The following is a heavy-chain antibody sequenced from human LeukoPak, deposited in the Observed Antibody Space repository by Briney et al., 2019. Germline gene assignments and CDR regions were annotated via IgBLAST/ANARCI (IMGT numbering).Heavy chain of an antibody. CDR3: ARLEEAVAGTLGY. CDR2: ISSSSGTI. Sequence: GGSLRLPCAASGFTFTTYSMNWVRQAPGKGLEWVSYISSSSGTIYYADSVKGRFTISRDNAKNSLYLQMNSLRAENTALYYCARLEEAVAGTLGYWGQGTLVTVSS. J-gene: IGHJ4*02. V-gene: IGHV3-48*04. D-gene: IGHD6-19*01. CDR1: GFTFTTYS.